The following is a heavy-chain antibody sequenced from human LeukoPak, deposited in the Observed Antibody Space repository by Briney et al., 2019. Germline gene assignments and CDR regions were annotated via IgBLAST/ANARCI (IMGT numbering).Heavy chain of an antibody. CDR2: ISDSGST. J-gene: IGHJ2*01. CDR3: ARHARPVGTDWYFDL. D-gene: IGHD6-6*01. CDR1: GGSISSYY. Sequence: PSETLSLTCTVSGGSISSYYWSWIRQPPGKGLEWIGYISDSGSTNYNPSLKSRVTISVDTSKNQFSLKLSSVTAADTAVYDCARHARPVGTDWYFDLWGRGTLVTVSS. V-gene: IGHV4-59*08.